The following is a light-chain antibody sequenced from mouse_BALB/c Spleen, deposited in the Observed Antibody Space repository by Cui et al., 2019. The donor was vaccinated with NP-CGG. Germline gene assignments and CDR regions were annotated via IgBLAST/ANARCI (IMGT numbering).Light chain of an antibody. CDR1: TGAITTTNY. CDR2: GTK. V-gene: IGLV1*01. J-gene: IGLJ1*01. Sequence: QAFVSHESALTTSPGETVTLTCRSSTGAITTTNYANWFQEKPDHLFTGLIGGTKNRAPGVPARFSGSLIGDKAALTIAGAQTEDEAIYFCALWYSNHWVFGGGTKLTVL. CDR3: ALWYSNHWV.